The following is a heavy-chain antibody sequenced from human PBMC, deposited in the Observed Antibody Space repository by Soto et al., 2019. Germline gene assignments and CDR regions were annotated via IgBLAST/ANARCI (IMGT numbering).Heavy chain of an antibody. Sequence: ASVKVSCKASGYTFTSYVMHWVRQAPGQRLEWMGWINAGNGNTKYSQKFQGRVTITRDTSASTAYMELSSLRSEDTAVYYCARSNWTSRSAWFDPWGQGTLVTVSS. CDR2: INAGNGNT. CDR1: GYTFTSYV. D-gene: IGHD1-1*01. J-gene: IGHJ5*02. V-gene: IGHV1-3*01. CDR3: ARSNWTSRSAWFDP.